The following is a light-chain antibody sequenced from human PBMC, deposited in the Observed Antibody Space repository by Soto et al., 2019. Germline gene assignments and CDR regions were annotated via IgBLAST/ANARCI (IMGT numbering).Light chain of an antibody. CDR3: SSYTTSNTRQIV. CDR1: SSDVGGYNY. CDR2: DVS. J-gene: IGLJ1*01. V-gene: IGLV2-14*01. Sequence: QSALTQPASVSGSPGQSITISCTGTSSDVGGYNYVSWYQQHPGKAPKFMIYDVSNRPSGVSNRFSGSKSGNTASLTISGPQAEDEADCYCSSYTTSNTRQIVFGTGTKVPVL.